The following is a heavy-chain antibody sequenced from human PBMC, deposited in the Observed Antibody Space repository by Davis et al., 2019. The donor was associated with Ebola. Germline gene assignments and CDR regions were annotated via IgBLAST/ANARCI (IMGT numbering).Heavy chain of an antibody. V-gene: IGHV1-18*01. CDR1: GYTFTSYG. Sequence: AASVKVSCKASGYTFTSYGISWVRQPPGQGLEWMGWISAYNGNTNYAQKLQGRVTMTTDTSTSTAYMELRSLRSDDTAVYYCARDMGMVQEANWFDPWGQGTLVTVSS. D-gene: IGHD3-10*01. J-gene: IGHJ5*02. CDR3: ARDMGMVQEANWFDP. CDR2: ISAYNGNT.